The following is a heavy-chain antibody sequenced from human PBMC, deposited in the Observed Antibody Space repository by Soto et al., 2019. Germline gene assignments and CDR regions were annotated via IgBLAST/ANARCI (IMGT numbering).Heavy chain of an antibody. CDR2: IYYSGST. V-gene: IGHV4-59*08. J-gene: IGHJ3*02. D-gene: IGHD3-16*01. CDR3: ARRWGDAFDI. Sequence: QVQLQESGPGLVKPSETLSLTCTVSGGSISSYYWSWIRQPPGKGLEWIGYIYYSGSTNYNPSLXSXVXIXXDTSKNQFSLRLSSVPAADTAVYYCARRWGDAFDIWGQGTMVTVSS. CDR1: GGSISSYY.